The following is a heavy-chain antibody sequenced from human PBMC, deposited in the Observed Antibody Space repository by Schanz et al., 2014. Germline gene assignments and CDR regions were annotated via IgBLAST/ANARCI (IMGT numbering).Heavy chain of an antibody. CDR3: ARARYTGYDCSGY. CDR1: GYSFTEYF. J-gene: IGHJ4*02. Sequence: QVQVIQSGPAVKKPGASMKVSCLASGYSFTEYFLHWVRQAPGQGLEWMGWINPNSGETNYEQKFKGRVTLTSDTSSSTAFMELSGLTSDDTATYFCARARYTGYDCSGYWGQGTLLIVSS. D-gene: IGHD5-12*01. CDR2: INPNSGET. V-gene: IGHV1-2*02.